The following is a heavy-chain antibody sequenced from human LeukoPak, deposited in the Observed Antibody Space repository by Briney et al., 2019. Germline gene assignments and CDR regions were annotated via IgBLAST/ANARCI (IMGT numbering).Heavy chain of an antibody. CDR1: GGTFSSYA. CDR3: ARGGYYYDSSGYYYEPYFDY. D-gene: IGHD3-22*01. J-gene: IGHJ4*02. Sequence: ASVKVSCKASGGTFSSYAISWVRQAPGQGLEWMGGIIPIFGIANYAQKFQGRVTITADESTSTAYMELSSLRSEDTAVYYCARGGYYYDSSGYYYEPYFDYWGQGTLVTVSS. CDR2: IIPIFGIA. V-gene: IGHV1-69*01.